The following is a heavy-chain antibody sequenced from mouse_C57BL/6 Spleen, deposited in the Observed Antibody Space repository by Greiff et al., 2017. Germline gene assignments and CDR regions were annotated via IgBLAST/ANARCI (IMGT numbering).Heavy chain of an antibody. J-gene: IGHJ4*01. Sequence: VQLQESGAELARPGASVKLSCKASGYTFTSYGISWVKQRTGQGLEWIGEIYPRSGNTYYNEKFKGKATLTADKSSSTAYMELRSLTSEGSAVYFCARKGDGNYGAMDYWGQGTSVTVSS. CDR3: ARKGDGNYGAMDY. D-gene: IGHD2-1*01. CDR1: GYTFTSYG. CDR2: IYPRSGNT. V-gene: IGHV1-81*01.